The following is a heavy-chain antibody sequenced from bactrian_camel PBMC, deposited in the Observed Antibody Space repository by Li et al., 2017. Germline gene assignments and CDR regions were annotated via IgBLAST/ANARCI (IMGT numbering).Heavy chain of an antibody. CDR1: GTSVGSYC. Sequence: HVQLVESGGGSVQAGGSLTLSCAFSGTSVGSYCMAWFRQTPGKEREGVATIDSDFSTTYADSVKGRFTISRDNAKHTAYLQMNSLKSEDTAMYYCAAGTFRGGCSQHYWGRGTQVTVS. D-gene: IGHD2*01. J-gene: IGHJ4*01. CDR3: AAGTFRGGCSQHY. CDR2: IDSDFST. V-gene: IGHV3S53*01.